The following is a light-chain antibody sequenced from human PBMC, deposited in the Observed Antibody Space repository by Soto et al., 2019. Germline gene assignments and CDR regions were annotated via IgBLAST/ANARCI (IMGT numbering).Light chain of an antibody. Sequence: QSVLTQPPSASGTPGQRVTISCSGSSSNIGGNTVNWYQQLPGTAPKLLIYSNNKRPSGVPDRFSGSQSGTSVSLAISGLQSEDEADYYCAAWDGSLNGYVFGTGTKLTVL. J-gene: IGLJ1*01. CDR3: AAWDGSLNGYV. V-gene: IGLV1-44*01. CDR1: SSNIGGNT. CDR2: SNN.